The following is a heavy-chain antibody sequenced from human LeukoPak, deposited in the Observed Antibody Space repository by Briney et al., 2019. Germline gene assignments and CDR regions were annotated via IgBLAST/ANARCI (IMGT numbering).Heavy chain of an antibody. V-gene: IGHV4-30-2*01. J-gene: IGHJ4*02. CDR1: GGTISSGGYY. Sequence: PSETLSLTCTVSGGTISSGGYYWSWVRQPPGKGLEWIGYIYHSGSTYYNPSLKSRVTISVDTSKNQFSLKLSSVTAADTAVYYCALGGYYDSSGYHWLVYWGQGTLVTVSP. CDR3: ALGGYYDSSGYHWLVY. D-gene: IGHD3-22*01. CDR2: IYHSGST.